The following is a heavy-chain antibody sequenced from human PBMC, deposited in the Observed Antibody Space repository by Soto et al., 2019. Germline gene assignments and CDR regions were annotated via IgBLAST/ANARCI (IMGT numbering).Heavy chain of an antibody. Sequence: TSETLSLTCTVSGGSISSGGYYWSWIRQHPGKGLEWIGYIYYSGSTYYNPSLKSRVTISVDTSKNQFSLKLSSVTAADTAVYYRARVFGFGGMDVWGQGTTVTVSS. D-gene: IGHD3-10*01. CDR2: IYYSGST. J-gene: IGHJ6*02. CDR3: ARVFGFGGMDV. CDR1: GGSISSGGYY. V-gene: IGHV4-31*03.